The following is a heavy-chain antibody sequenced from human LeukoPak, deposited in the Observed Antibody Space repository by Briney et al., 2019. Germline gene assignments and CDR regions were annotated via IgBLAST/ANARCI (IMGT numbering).Heavy chain of an antibody. CDR2: IRYDGSNK. V-gene: IGHV3-30*02. J-gene: IGHJ5*02. Sequence: GGSLRLSCAASGFTFSSYGMHWVRQAPGKGLEWVAFIRYDGSNKYYADSVKGRFTITRDNSKNTLYLQMNSLRAEDTAVYYCAKPLLGPRPPAYSSSWYGWFDPWGQGTLVTVSS. CDR1: GFTFSSYG. CDR3: AKPLLGPRPPAYSSSWYGWFDP. D-gene: IGHD6-13*01.